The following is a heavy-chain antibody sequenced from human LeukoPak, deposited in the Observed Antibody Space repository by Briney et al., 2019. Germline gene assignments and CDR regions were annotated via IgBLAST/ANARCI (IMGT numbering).Heavy chain of an antibody. Sequence: GGSLRLSCAASGFTFTTYWMSWVRQAPGKGLEWVANIKQDGTEKYYVDSVKGRFTISRDNAKNSLYLQMNSLRVEDTAVYYCAKDPRYCSSTSCYFSWGQGTLVTVSS. CDR3: AKDPRYCSSTSCYFS. V-gene: IGHV3-7*01. CDR1: GFTFTTYW. CDR2: IKQDGTEK. D-gene: IGHD2-2*01. J-gene: IGHJ5*02.